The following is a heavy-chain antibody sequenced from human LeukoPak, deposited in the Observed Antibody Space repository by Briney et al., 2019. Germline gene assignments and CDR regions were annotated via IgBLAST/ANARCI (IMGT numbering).Heavy chain of an antibody. CDR1: GFTFSSSA. Sequence: PGGSLRLSCAASGFTFSSSAMSWVRQAPGKGLEWVSAISAGGGGTYFADSLKGRFTISRDNSKNILCLQMNSLRADDTAVYYCAKGADTSGYMNAFDIWGQGTVVTVSS. V-gene: IGHV3-23*01. CDR3: AKGADTSGYMNAFDI. D-gene: IGHD3-22*01. CDR2: ISAGGGGT. J-gene: IGHJ3*02.